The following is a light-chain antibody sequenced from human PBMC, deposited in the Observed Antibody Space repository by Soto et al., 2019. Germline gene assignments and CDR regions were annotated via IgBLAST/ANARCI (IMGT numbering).Light chain of an antibody. V-gene: IGLV2-14*01. CDR1: SSDVGGYNY. CDR2: YVS. Sequence: QSARTQPASVSGSPGQSITISCTGTSSDVGGYNYVSWYQQHPGKAPKLMIYYVSNRPSGVSNRFSGSKSGNTASLTISGLQAEDEADYYCSSYTSSSTLLVFGGGTKLTVL. CDR3: SSYTSSSTLLV. J-gene: IGLJ2*01.